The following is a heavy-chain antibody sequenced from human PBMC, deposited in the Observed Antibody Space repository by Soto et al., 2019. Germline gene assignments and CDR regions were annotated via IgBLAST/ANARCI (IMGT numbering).Heavy chain of an antibody. V-gene: IGHV1-8*01. Sequence: ASVKVSCKGSGYTFTSYHINWVRQATGQGLEWMGWMNPNSGNTGYAQTLQGRVTMTWDTSISTAYMELSSLRFEDTAMYYCARTPDTSMVMNYWGQGTLVTVSS. D-gene: IGHD5-18*01. CDR3: ARTPDTSMVMNY. J-gene: IGHJ4*02. CDR2: MNPNSGNT. CDR1: GYTFTSYH.